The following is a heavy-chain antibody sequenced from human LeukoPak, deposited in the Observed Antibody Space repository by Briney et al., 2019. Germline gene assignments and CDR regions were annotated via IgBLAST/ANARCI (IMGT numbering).Heavy chain of an antibody. CDR2: IYYSGST. V-gene: IGHV4-39*01. CDR3: ARLLYGASGYWYFDL. Sequence: SETLSLTCTVSGGSISSSSYYWGWIRQPPGKWLEWIGSIYYSGSTYYNPTLKSRVTISVDTSKNQFSLKLSSVTAADTAVYYCARLLYGASGYWYFDLWGRGTLVTVSS. CDR1: GGSISSSSYY. J-gene: IGHJ2*01. D-gene: IGHD4-17*01.